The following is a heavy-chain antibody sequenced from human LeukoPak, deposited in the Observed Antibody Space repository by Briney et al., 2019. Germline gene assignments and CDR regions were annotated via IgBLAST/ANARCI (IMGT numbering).Heavy chain of an antibody. V-gene: IGHV3-23*01. D-gene: IGHD4-17*01. CDR1: GFAFSGFA. Sequence: GRSLRLFCSASGFAFSGFAVGWVRQAPGKGLEWVSSISGSGGNTYYADSVEGRFTVSRDNSKSTLFLQMNSLRAEDTALYYCARGRGGDYVPSRFDYWGQGILVTVFS. CDR3: ARGRGGDYVPSRFDY. J-gene: IGHJ4*02. CDR2: ISGSGGNT.